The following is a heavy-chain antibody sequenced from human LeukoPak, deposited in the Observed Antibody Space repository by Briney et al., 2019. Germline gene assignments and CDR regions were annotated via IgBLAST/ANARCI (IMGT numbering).Heavy chain of an antibody. J-gene: IGHJ4*02. Sequence: ASVKVSCKASGYTFTSYYMHWVRQAPGQGLEWKGIINPNGGSTNYAQSFQGRVTMTRDTSTSTVYMELSSLGSEDTAVYYCARWELESSGFDYWGQGTLVTVSS. D-gene: IGHD1-26*01. CDR3: ARWELESSGFDY. V-gene: IGHV1-46*01. CDR2: INPNGGST. CDR1: GYTFTSYY.